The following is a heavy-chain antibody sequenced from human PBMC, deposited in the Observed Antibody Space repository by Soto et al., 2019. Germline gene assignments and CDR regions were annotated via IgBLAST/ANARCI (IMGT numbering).Heavy chain of an antibody. CDR3: AREDILGARSFDY. Sequence: GGSLRLSCAASGFTFSGYSVNWVRQAPGKGLEWVSYISSGSKTIYYADSVKGRFTVSRDNARNSQYLQMSSLRDEDTAVYYCAREDILGARSFDYWGQGPLVTVSS. CDR2: ISSGSKTI. CDR1: GFTFSGYS. J-gene: IGHJ4*02. D-gene: IGHD1-26*01. V-gene: IGHV3-48*02.